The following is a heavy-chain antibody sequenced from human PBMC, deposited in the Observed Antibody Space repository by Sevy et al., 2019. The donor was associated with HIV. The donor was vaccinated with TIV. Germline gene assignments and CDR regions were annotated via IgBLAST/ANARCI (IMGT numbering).Heavy chain of an antibody. J-gene: IGHJ6*02. D-gene: IGHD5-12*01. CDR1: GYTFTSYG. Sequence: ASVKVSCKASGYTFTSYGISWVRQAPGQGLEWMGWISAYNGNTNYAQKLQGRVTLPTDTATRTADMELRSLRSDDTAVYYCAREGYSGYIDYYVMDVWGQGTTVTVSS. CDR3: AREGYSGYIDYYVMDV. CDR2: ISAYNGNT. V-gene: IGHV1-18*01.